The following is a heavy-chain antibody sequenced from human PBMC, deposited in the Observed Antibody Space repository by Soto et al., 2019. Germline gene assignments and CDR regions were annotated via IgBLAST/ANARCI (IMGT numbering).Heavy chain of an antibody. J-gene: IGHJ4*02. CDR2: ISWNSGSI. Sequence: GGSLRLSCAASGFTFDDYAMHWVRQAPGKGLEWVSGISWNSGSIGYADSVKGRFTISRDNAKNSLYLQMSSLRAEDTALYYCAKGFYGDYQATYFDYWGQGTLVTVSS. CDR1: GFTFDDYA. D-gene: IGHD4-17*01. CDR3: AKGFYGDYQATYFDY. V-gene: IGHV3-9*01.